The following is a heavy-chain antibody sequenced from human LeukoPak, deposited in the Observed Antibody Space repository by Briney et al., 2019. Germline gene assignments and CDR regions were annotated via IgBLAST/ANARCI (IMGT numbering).Heavy chain of an antibody. CDR3: VRDKYDISDYYSRPFDS. D-gene: IGHD3-22*01. Sequence: PGGSLRLSCAASGFTFSSYSMNWVRQAPGRGLEYVSLISSHGGSTYLADSVKGRFIVSRDNSKNTLYLQMSSLRAEDTAVYYCVRDKYDISDYYSRPFDSWGQGTLVTVSS. CDR2: ISSHGGST. CDR1: GFTFSSYS. J-gene: IGHJ4*02. V-gene: IGHV3-64D*06.